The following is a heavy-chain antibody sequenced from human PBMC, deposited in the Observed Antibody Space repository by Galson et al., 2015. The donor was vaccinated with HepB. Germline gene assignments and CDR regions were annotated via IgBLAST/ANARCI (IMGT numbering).Heavy chain of an antibody. D-gene: IGHD6-19*01. CDR2: VSGSNGDT. Sequence: SLRLSCAASGFTFNNFYMNWIRQVPGKGLEWLSYVSGSNGDTKYADSVKGRFIISRDNTKNSLYLQMDSPRAEDTAVYYCARDSLAYTNGWYEDYYFYYGMDVWGQGTTVTVSS. J-gene: IGHJ6*02. CDR1: GFTFNNFY. V-gene: IGHV3-11*05. CDR3: ARDSLAYTNGWYEDYYFYYGMDV.